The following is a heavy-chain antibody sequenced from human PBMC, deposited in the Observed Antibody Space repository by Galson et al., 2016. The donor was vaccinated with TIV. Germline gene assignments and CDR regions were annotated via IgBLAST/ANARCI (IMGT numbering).Heavy chain of an antibody. CDR2: IGGSGGSP. J-gene: IGHJ4*02. D-gene: IGHD3-3*01. Sequence: LRLSCAASGFRFSNYAMSWVRQAPGRGLEWVSGIGGSGGSPNYGDSVKGRFTISRDNSKNILYLQMNSLRAEDMAVYYCAKRPIITIFGAGSNYCDSWGQGTLVTVSS. CDR3: AKRPIITIFGAGSNYCDS. CDR1: GFRFSNYA. V-gene: IGHV3-23*01.